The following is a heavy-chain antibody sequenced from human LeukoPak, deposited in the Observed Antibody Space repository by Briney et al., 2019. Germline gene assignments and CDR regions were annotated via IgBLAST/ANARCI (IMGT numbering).Heavy chain of an antibody. D-gene: IGHD3-10*01. CDR3: AKDAVAPGSGGDFFDY. CDR2: ITRSGST. J-gene: IGHJ4*02. CDR1: GFTFSSYA. V-gene: IGHV3-23*01. Sequence: GGSLRLSCAASGFTFSSYAMSWVRQAPGKGLEWVSVITRSGSTYYADSVKGRFTISRDDSKNTLYLQMNSLRAEDTAVYSCAKDAVAPGSGGDFFDYWGQGTLVTVSS.